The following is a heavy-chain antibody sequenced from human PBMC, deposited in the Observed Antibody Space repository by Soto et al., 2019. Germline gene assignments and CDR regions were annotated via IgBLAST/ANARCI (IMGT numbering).Heavy chain of an antibody. D-gene: IGHD2-2*01. Sequence: QVQLVQSGAEVKKPGSSVKVSCKASGGTFSSYAISWVRQAPGQGLEWMGGIIPISGTANYAQKFQGRVTITADESTSTAYMELSSLRSEETAVYYCARAQGSSTSLEIYYYYNYGMDVWCQGTTVTVSS. V-gene: IGHV1-69*01. CDR2: IIPISGTA. CDR1: GGTFSSYA. CDR3: ARAQGSSTSLEIYYYYNYGMDV. J-gene: IGHJ6*02.